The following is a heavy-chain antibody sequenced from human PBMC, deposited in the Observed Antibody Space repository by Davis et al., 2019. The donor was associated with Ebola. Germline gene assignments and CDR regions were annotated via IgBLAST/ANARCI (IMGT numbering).Heavy chain of an antibody. CDR3: ARGRRWLVVYARGNWFDP. J-gene: IGHJ5*02. Sequence: SETLSLTCAVYGGSFSGYYWSWIRQPPGKGLEWIGEINHSGSTNYNPFLKSRVTISVDTSKNQFSLKLSSVTAADTAVYYCARGRRWLVVYARGNWFDPWGQGTLVTVSS. V-gene: IGHV4-34*01. D-gene: IGHD2-8*02. CDR2: INHSGST. CDR1: GGSFSGYY.